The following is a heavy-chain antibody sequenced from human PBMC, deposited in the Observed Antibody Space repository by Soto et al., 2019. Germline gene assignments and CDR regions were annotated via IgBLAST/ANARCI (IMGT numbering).Heavy chain of an antibody. CDR3: ASSSERLSMATLGGLIPLGFDH. D-gene: IGHD3-16*02. J-gene: IGHJ4*02. Sequence: EAQLLESGGGLVQPGGSLRLSCVASEFTFNYYDVSWVRRPPGKGLAWVSTISDTGGDTYYGDSVKGRFAIARDKSTSTVFLQMHSLRVDDTALYYCASSSERLSMATLGGLIPLGFDHWGQGILVTVSS. CDR2: ISDTGGDT. V-gene: IGHV3-23*01. CDR1: EFTFNYYD.